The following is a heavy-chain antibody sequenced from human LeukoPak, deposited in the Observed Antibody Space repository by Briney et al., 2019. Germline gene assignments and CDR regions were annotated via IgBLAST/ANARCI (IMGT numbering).Heavy chain of an antibody. CDR3: ARESSTSWYGMDV. J-gene: IGHJ6*02. CDR1: GYSISSGFY. V-gene: IGHV4-38-2*02. CDR2: IHHSGST. Sequence: SETLSLTCTVSGYSISSGFYWGWIRQPPGKGLEWIGTIHHSGSTYYHPSLKSRVTISVDTSKNQFPLKVSSVTAADTAVYYCARESSTSWYGMDVWGQGTTVTVSS. D-gene: IGHD2-2*01.